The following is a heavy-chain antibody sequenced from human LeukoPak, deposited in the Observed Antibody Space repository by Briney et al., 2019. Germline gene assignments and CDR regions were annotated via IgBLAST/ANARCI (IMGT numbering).Heavy chain of an antibody. J-gene: IGHJ2*01. D-gene: IGHD5-18*01. CDR1: GFTFSNYG. Sequence: GKSLRLSCAASGFTFSNYGLHWVRQAPGKGLEWVEVIWYDGRKIYYTDSVKGRFTISRDKSKNTLYLQMNNLRAEDTALYSCAREAYSYGSTDYYFDLWGRGTLVTVSP. CDR2: IWYDGRKI. CDR3: AREAYSYGSTDYYFDL. V-gene: IGHV3-33*01.